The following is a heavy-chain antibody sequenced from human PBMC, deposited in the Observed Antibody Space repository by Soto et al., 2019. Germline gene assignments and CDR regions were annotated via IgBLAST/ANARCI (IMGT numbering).Heavy chain of an antibody. CDR1: GWSVSGYY. Sequence: PXETLSLTCTVYGWSVSGYYWSWIRQPPGKGLDWIGEINHSGSTNYNPSLKSRVTISVDTSKNQFSLKLSSVTAADTAVYYWARSSVTIFGVVIIPVPHFDYWGQGTLVTVSS. V-gene: IGHV4-34*01. J-gene: IGHJ4*02. CDR3: ARSSVTIFGVVIIPVPHFDY. CDR2: INHSGST. D-gene: IGHD3-3*01.